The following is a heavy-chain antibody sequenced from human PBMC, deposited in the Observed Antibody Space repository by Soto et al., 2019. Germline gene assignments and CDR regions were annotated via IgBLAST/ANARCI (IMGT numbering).Heavy chain of an antibody. D-gene: IGHD6-19*01. CDR3: ARSSPYSSGWTDYYYGMDV. CDR1: GYSFTSYW. V-gene: IGHV5-51*01. J-gene: IGHJ6*02. CDR2: IYPGDSDT. Sequence: PGESLKISCKGSGYSFTSYWIGWVRQMPGKGLEWMGIIYPGDSDTRYSPSFQGQVTISADKSISTAYLQWSSLKASDTAMYYCARSSPYSSGWTDYYYGMDVWGQGTTVTVSS.